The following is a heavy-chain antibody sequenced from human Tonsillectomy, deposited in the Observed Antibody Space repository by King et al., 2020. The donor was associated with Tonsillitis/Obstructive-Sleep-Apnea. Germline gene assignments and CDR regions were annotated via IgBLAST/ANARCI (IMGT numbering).Heavy chain of an antibody. D-gene: IGHD3-3*01. Sequence: EVQLVESGGGLVKPGRSLRLSCTASGFTFGDYAMSWFRQAPGKGLEWVGFIRSKAYGGTTEYAASVKVRFTISRDDSKSIAYLQMNSLKTDDTAVYYCTKYHDFWSGNPEEDAFDIWGQGTMVTVSS. V-gene: IGHV3-49*05. CDR2: IRSKAYGGTT. CDR1: GFTFGDYA. CDR3: TKYHDFWSGNPEEDAFDI. J-gene: IGHJ3*02.